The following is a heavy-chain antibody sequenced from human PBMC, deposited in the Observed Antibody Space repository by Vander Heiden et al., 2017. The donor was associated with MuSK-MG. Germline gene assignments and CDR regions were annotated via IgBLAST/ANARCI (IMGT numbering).Heavy chain of an antibody. V-gene: IGHV3-21*01. Sequence: EVQLVESGGGLVKPGGSLRLSCAASGFTFSSYSMNWVRQAPGKGLEWVSSISSSSSYIYYADSVKGRFTISRDNAKNSLYLQMNSLRAEDTAVYYCTRAPGDSSSSNYYYYGMDVWGQGTTVTVSS. CDR3: TRAPGDSSSSNYYYYGMDV. D-gene: IGHD6-6*01. CDR2: ISSSSSYI. CDR1: GFTFSSYS. J-gene: IGHJ6*02.